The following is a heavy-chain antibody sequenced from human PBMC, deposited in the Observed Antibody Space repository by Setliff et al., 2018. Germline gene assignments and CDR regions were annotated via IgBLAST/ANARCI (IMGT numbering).Heavy chain of an antibody. V-gene: IGHV1-2*02. CDR1: GYTFINFG. D-gene: IGHD3-22*01. Sequence: ASVKVSCKASGYTFINFGISWVRQAPGQGLEWMGWINPNSGGANYAQKFQGRVTMTRDTSISTGYMELSRLRSDDTAVYYCARINFYVSSGYYYAPDFWGQGTLVTVSS. CDR2: INPNSGGA. CDR3: ARINFYVSSGYYYAPDF. J-gene: IGHJ4*02.